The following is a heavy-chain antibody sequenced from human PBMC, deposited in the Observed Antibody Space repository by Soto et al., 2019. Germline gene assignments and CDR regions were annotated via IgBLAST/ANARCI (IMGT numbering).Heavy chain of an antibody. Sequence: QVQLVQSGAEVKEPGASEKGSCKTSGGTFSTHEFSWVRQAPGQGLEWMGGILPVFQTTKHAQNFQARVTITTDAPTSTAYMELSTLRSADTAMYYCARDQSRLGSGSSYVTGWDSWGQGTQVNVSS. CDR3: ARDQSRLGSGSSYVTGWDS. D-gene: IGHD3-10*01. J-gene: IGHJ4*02. CDR2: ILPVFQTT. CDR1: GGTFSTHE. V-gene: IGHV1-69*05.